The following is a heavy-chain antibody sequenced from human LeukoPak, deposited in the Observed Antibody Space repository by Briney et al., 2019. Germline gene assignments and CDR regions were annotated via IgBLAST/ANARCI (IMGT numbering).Heavy chain of an antibody. J-gene: IGHJ3*01. V-gene: IGHV5-51*01. CDR3: ARRGFCSGGTCFSHAFDL. D-gene: IGHD2-15*01. CDR1: GYSFTTYW. Sequence: GESLKISCKGPGYSFTTYWIGWVRQMPGKGLEWMGIIYPGDSDTRYSPSFQGQVTISADKSINTAYVQWSSLKASDTAMYYCARRGFCSGGTCFSHAFDLWGQGTMVTVSS. CDR2: IYPGDSDT.